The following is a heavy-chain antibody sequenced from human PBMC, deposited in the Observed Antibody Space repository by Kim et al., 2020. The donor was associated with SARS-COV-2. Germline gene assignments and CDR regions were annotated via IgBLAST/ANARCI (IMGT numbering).Heavy chain of an antibody. CDR1: GFTFSNYA. V-gene: IGHV3-23*01. D-gene: IGHD3-10*01. CDR2: TSGSGGST. J-gene: IGHJ4*02. Sequence: GGSLRLSCAASGFTFSNYAMSWVRQAPGKGLEWVSATSGSGGSTYYADSVKGRFTISRDNTKNTLYLQMNSLRVEDTAVYYCAKRGSGSYYKSHFDNWGQGNLVTVSS. CDR3: AKRGSGSYYKSHFDN.